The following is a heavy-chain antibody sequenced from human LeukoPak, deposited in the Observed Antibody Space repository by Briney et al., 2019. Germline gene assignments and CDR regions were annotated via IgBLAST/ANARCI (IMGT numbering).Heavy chain of an antibody. Sequence: SQTLSLTCTVSGGSISSYYWSWIRQPPGKGLEWIGYIYYSGSTNYNPSLKSRVTISVDTSKNQFSLKLSSVTAADTAVYYCARLRWELPARPLYYFDYWGQGTLVTVSS. CDR3: ARLRWELPARPLYYFDY. D-gene: IGHD1-26*01. J-gene: IGHJ4*02. CDR1: GGSISSYY. V-gene: IGHV4-59*08. CDR2: IYYSGST.